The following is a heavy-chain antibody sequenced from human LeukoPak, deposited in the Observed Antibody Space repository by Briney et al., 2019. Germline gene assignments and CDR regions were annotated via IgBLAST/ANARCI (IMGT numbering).Heavy chain of an antibody. CDR2: INHSGST. CDR1: GGSFSGYY. CDR3: ARQSSQRQV. J-gene: IGHJ6*04. V-gene: IGHV4-34*01. Sequence: SETLSLTCAVYGGSFSGYYWSWIRQPPGRGLEWIGEINHSGSTNYNPSLKSRVTISVDTSKNQFSLKLSSVTAADTAVYYCARQSSQRQVWGKGTTVTVSS. D-gene: IGHD6-13*01.